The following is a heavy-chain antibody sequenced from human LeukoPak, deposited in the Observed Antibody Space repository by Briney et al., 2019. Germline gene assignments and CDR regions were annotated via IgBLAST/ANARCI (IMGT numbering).Heavy chain of an antibody. CDR1: GGSISSSNW. Sequence: PSETLSLTCAVSGGSISSSNWWSWVRQPPGKGLEWIGEIYHSGSTNYNPSLKSRVTISVDKSKNQFSLKLSSVTAADTAVYYCARAALSSLLRERSGNWFDPWGQGTLVTVSS. D-gene: IGHD3-22*01. V-gene: IGHV4-4*02. J-gene: IGHJ5*02. CDR3: ARAALSSLLRERSGNWFDP. CDR2: IYHSGST.